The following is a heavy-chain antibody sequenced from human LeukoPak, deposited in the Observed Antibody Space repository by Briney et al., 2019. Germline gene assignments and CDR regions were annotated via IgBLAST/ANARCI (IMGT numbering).Heavy chain of an antibody. V-gene: IGHV2-26*01. CDR1: GLSLSNARMG. D-gene: IGHD6-19*01. CDR2: IFSNDEK. J-gene: IGHJ4*02. Sequence: SGPTLVNPTETLTLTCTVSGLSLSNARMGVSWIRQPPGKALEWLAHIFSNDEKSYSTSLKSRLTISKGTSKSQVVLTMTNMDPVDTATYYCARMRTGYYFDYWGQGTLVTVSS. CDR3: ARMRTGYYFDY.